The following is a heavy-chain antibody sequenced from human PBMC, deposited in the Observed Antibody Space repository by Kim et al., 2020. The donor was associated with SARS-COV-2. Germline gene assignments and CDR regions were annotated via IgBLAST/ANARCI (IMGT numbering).Heavy chain of an antibody. D-gene: IGHD3-10*01. V-gene: IGHV1-3*01. J-gene: IGHJ6*02. CDR1: GYTFTSYA. Sequence: ASVKVSCKASGYTFTSYAMHWVRQAPGQRLEWMGWINAGNGNTKYSQKFQGRVTITRDTSASTAYMELSSLRSEDTAVYYCARALLWFGELYYYYYYGMDVWGQGTTVTVSS. CDR2: INAGNGNT. CDR3: ARALLWFGELYYYYYYGMDV.